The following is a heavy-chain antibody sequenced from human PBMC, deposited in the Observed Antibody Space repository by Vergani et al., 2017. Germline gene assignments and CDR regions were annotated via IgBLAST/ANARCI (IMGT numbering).Heavy chain of an antibody. J-gene: IGHJ1*01. D-gene: IGHD6-13*01. V-gene: IGHV3-30*01. CDR2: ISYDGSNK. CDR1: GFTFSSYA. Sequence: QVQLVESGGGVVQPGRSLRLSCAASGFTFSSYAMHWVRQAPGKGLEWVAVISYDGSNKYYADSVKGRFTISRDNSKNTLYLQMNSLRAEDTAVYYCASRAKRIAALQHWGQGTLVTVSS. CDR3: ASRAKRIAALQH.